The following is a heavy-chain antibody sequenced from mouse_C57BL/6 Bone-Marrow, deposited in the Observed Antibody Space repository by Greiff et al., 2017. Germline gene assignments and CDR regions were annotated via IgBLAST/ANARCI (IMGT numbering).Heavy chain of an antibody. J-gene: IGHJ4*01. Sequence: EVKLMESGGGLVQPGGSLKLSCAASGFTFSDYYMYWVRQTPEKRLEWVAYISNGGGSTYYPDTVKGRFTISRDNAKNTLYLQMSRLKSEDTAMYYCARDGNYVPYAMDYWGQGTSVTVSS. CDR2: ISNGGGST. CDR3: ARDGNYVPYAMDY. D-gene: IGHD2-1*01. V-gene: IGHV5-12*01. CDR1: GFTFSDYY.